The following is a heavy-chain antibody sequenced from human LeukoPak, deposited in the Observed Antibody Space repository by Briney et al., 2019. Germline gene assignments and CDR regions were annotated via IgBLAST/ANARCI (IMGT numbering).Heavy chain of an antibody. CDR1: GW. V-gene: IGHV3-74*01. Sequence: GGSLRLSCAGSGWMHWVRQAPGKGLVWVSGINGLGTATYYADSVKGRFTISRDNAKNTVSLQMNSLSAEDTAVYYCASVFDSWGQGFLVIVSS. CDR3: ASVFDS. J-gene: IGHJ4*02. CDR2: INGLGTAT.